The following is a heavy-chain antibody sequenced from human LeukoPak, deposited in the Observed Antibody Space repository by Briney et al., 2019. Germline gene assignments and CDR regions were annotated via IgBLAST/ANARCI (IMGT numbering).Heavy chain of an antibody. CDR1: GYTFTSYG. CDR3: RAGVDTARSRKDAFDI. Sequence: GASVKVSCEASGYTFTSYGISWVRQAPGQGLEWMGWISAYNGNTNYAQKLQGRVTMTTDTSTSTAYMELRSLRSDDTAVYYCRAGVDTARSRKDAFDIWGQGTMVTVSS. V-gene: IGHV1-18*01. J-gene: IGHJ3*02. D-gene: IGHD5-18*01. CDR2: ISAYNGNT.